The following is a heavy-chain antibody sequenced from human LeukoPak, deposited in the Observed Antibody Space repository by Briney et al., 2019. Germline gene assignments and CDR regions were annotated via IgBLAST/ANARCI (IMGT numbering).Heavy chain of an antibody. CDR1: GYTFTGQF. CDR3: ARSGFSTGFYLDF. CDR2: IDPPSGVP. J-gene: IGHJ4*02. V-gene: IGHV1-2*02. Sequence: VSEKVSCKASGYTFTGQFIHWLRQAPGQGLEWMGWIDPPSGVPHYAQKFQDTVTLTRDTSIGTAYMEVHRLQSDDTAVYYCARSGFSTGFYLDFWGQGTLLSVPS. D-gene: IGHD6-19*01.